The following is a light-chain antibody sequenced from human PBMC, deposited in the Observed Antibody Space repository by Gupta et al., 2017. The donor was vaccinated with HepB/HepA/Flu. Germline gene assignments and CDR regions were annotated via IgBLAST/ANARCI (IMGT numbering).Light chain of an antibody. V-gene: IGKV1-33*01. Sequence: DIQMTQSPSSLPASVRDRVTITCQASQDISNYLNWYQQKPGKAPKLLIYDASNLETGVPSRFSGSGSGTDFTFTISSLQPEDVAAYYCQQYYNILLTFGGGTKVEIK. CDR3: QQYYNILLT. CDR2: DAS. J-gene: IGKJ4*01. CDR1: QDISNY.